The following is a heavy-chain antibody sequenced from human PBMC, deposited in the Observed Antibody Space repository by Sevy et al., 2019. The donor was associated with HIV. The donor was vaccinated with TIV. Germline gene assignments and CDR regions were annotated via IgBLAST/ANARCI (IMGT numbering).Heavy chain of an antibody. CDR3: AKDQATIVAHSFDV. Sequence: GGSLRLSCAASGFTFSTYAMSWVRQAPGKGLEWVSAISGGDSSTYYADSVKGRFTISRDNSKNTLYLQMNSLRAEDTAVYYCAKDQATIVAHSFDVWGQGTMVTVSS. V-gene: IGHV3-23*01. CDR1: GFTFSTYA. D-gene: IGHD5-12*01. CDR2: ISGGDSST. J-gene: IGHJ3*01.